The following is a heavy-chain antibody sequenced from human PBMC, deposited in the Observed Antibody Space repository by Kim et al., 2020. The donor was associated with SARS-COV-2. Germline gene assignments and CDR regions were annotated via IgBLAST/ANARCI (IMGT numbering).Heavy chain of an antibody. V-gene: IGHV6-1*01. CDR2: TYYRSKWYS. Sequence: SQTLSLTCDISGDSVSSDNAAWIWLRQSPSRGLEWLGRTYYRSKWYSDSPVSMRSRVSVTPDTSKNQFSLRLNYVTPEDTAVYYCARVTTGFVDYWGQGTLVTVSS. CDR1: GDSVSSDNAA. CDR3: ARVTTGFVDY. D-gene: IGHD1-1*01. J-gene: IGHJ4*02.